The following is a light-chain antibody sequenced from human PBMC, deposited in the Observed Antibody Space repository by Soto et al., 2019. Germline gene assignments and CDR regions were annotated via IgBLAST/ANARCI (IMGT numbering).Light chain of an antibody. CDR2: GSS. J-gene: IGKJ1*01. CDR3: QQYSNWPPWT. V-gene: IGKV3-15*01. CDR1: QSVGGN. Sequence: DTVMTQSPVTLSVSPGERATLSYSASQSVGGNLAWYQQKPGQAPRLLIYGSSKRATGVPDRFSGSVSGGVFTLTISSLHSDDCALYYCQQYSNWPPWTFGQGTKVEVK.